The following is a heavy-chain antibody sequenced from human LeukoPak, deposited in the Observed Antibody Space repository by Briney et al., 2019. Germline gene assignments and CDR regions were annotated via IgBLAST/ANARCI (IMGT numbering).Heavy chain of an antibody. CDR1: GGSISSYY. CDR3: AREYDY. CDR2: IYNSGST. J-gene: IGHJ4*02. Sequence: SETLSLTCTVSGGSISSYYWSWIRQPPGKGLEGIGYIYNSGSTNYNPSLKGRVTISVDTSKNQFSLKLSSVTAADTAVYYCAREYDYRGQGTLVTVSS. V-gene: IGHV4-59*01.